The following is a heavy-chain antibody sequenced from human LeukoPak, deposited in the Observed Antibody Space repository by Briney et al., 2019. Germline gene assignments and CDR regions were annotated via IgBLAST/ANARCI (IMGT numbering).Heavy chain of an antibody. Sequence: KSSETLSLTCTVSGGSISCYYWSWIRQPPGKGLEWIGYIYYSGSTNYNPSLKSRVTISVDTSKNQFSLKLSSVTAADTAVYYCASSRNDILTGYNPYAFDIWGQGTMVTVSS. D-gene: IGHD3-9*01. CDR3: ASSRNDILTGYNPYAFDI. V-gene: IGHV4-59*01. J-gene: IGHJ3*02. CDR1: GGSISCYY. CDR2: IYYSGST.